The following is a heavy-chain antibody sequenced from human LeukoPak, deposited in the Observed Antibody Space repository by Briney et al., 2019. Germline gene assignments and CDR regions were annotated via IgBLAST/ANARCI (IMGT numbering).Heavy chain of an antibody. CDR3: AKDEAVAGTVNGMDV. V-gene: IGHV3-23*01. Sequence: PGGSLRLSCAASGFTVSTNYMSWVRPAPGKGLEWVSGFSGSGGSTYYADSVKGRFTISRDYSKNTLYLQMNSLRAEDTAVYYCAKDEAVAGTVNGMDVWGQGTTVTVSS. CDR1: GFTVSTNY. D-gene: IGHD6-19*01. J-gene: IGHJ6*02. CDR2: FSGSGGST.